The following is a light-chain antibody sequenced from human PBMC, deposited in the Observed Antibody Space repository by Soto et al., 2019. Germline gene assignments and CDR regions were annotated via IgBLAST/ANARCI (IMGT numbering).Light chain of an antibody. CDR1: NIGSKS. Sequence: SYELTQPPSVSVAPGQTARIPCGGDNIGSKSVYWYQQKPGQAPVVVVYDGSDRPSGIPERFSGSNSGTTATLTISRVEAEDEADYFCQVWDSTSDHYVFGAGTKVTVL. CDR2: DGS. CDR3: QVWDSTSDHYV. V-gene: IGLV3-21*02. J-gene: IGLJ1*01.